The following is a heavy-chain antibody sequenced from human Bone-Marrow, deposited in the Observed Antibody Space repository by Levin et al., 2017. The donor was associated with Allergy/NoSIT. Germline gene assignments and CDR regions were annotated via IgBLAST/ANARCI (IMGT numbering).Heavy chain of an antibody. D-gene: IGHD3-9*01. J-gene: IGHJ3*02. Sequence: ASVKVSCKVSGYTLTELSMHWVRQAPGKGLEWMGGFDPEDGETIYAQKFQGRVTMTEDTSTDTAYMELSSLRSEDTAVYYCATYVLRYFGWSRGNAFGIWGQGTMVTVSS. CDR1: GYTLTELS. CDR3: ATYVLRYFGWSRGNAFGI. V-gene: IGHV1-24*01. CDR2: FDPEDGET.